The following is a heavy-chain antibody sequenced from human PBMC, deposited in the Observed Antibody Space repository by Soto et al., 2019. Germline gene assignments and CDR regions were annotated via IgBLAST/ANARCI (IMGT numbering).Heavy chain of an antibody. D-gene: IGHD6-13*01. V-gene: IGHV4-30-2*01. CDR1: GGSISSGGYS. J-gene: IGHJ2*01. CDR3: ARKTAAADANWYFDL. CDR2: IYHSGST. Sequence: QLQLQESGSGLVKPSQTLSLTCAVSGGSISSGGYSWSWIRQPPGKGLEWIGYIYHSGSTYYNPSLKSRVAISVGRSKNQFSMKLSSVTAADTAVYYCARKTAAADANWYFDLWGRGTLVTVSS.